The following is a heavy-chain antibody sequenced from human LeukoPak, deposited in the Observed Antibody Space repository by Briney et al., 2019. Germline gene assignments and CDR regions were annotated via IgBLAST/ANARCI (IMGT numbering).Heavy chain of an antibody. J-gene: IGHJ4*02. CDR2: ISGSGGST. Sequence: PGGSLRLSCAASGSTVSSYAMSWVRQAPGKGLEWVSAISGSGGSTYYADSVKGRFTISRDNSKNTLYLQMNSLRAEDTAVYYCAKSVIVVVVAANFDYWGQGTLVTVSS. D-gene: IGHD2-15*01. CDR1: GSTVSSYA. CDR3: AKSVIVVVVAANFDY. V-gene: IGHV3-23*01.